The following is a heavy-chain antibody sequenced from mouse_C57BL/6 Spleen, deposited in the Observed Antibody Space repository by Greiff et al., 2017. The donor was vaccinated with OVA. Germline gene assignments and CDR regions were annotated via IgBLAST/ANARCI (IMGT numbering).Heavy chain of an antibody. CDR3: ARSWNYYGSSFCFDV. J-gene: IGHJ1*03. CDR2: IYPGDGDT. Sequence: VQLQQSGPELVKPGASVKISCKASGYAFSSSWMNWVKQRPGKGLEWIGRIYPGDGDTNYNGKFKGKATLTADKSSSTAYMQLSSLTSDDSAVYYCARSWNYYGSSFCFDVWGTGTTVTVSS. CDR1: GYAFSSSW. D-gene: IGHD1-1*01. V-gene: IGHV1-82*01.